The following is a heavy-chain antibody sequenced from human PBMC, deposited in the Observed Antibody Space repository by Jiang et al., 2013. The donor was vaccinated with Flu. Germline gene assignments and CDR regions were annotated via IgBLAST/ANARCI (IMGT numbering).Heavy chain of an antibody. Sequence: SLTCAISGDSVSNNSAAWVWIRQSPSRGLEWLGRTYYRSSWIYEYAASVKGRIIIIPDTSRNQFSLQLSSVTPEDTAMYYCTSGNYYFGSWGQGTLVTVSP. CDR3: TSGNYYFGS. D-gene: IGHD5-24*01. CDR2: TYYRSSWIY. J-gene: IGHJ4*02. V-gene: IGHV6-1*01. CDR1: GDSVSNNSAA.